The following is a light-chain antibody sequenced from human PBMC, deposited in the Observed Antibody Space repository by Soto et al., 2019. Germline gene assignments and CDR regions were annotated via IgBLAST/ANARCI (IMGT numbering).Light chain of an antibody. CDR1: QFISTN. V-gene: IGKV1-39*01. CDR2: GAS. CDR3: QQSFTAPQS. J-gene: IGKJ2*03. Sequence: DLQMTQSPSSLSASIGDRVTISCRAGQFISTNLNWYQQTPGKAPKLLIYGASTLHGGVPSRFSGGGSGTDFTLTISSLEAEDAATYYCQQSFTAPQSFGRGTRLEIK.